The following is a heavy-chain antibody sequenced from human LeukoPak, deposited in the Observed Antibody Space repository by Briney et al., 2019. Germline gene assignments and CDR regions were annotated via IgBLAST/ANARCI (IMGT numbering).Heavy chain of an antibody. CDR1: GYSFTSYW. CDR3: ARLNRGVIIRPLDY. D-gene: IGHD3-10*01. CDR2: IYPGDSD. Sequence: GESLKISYKGSGYSFTSYWIGWVRQMPGKGLEWMGIIYPGDSDSPSFQGQVTISADKSISTAYLQWSSLKASDTAMYYCARLNRGVIIRPLDYWGQGTLVTVSS. V-gene: IGHV5-51*01. J-gene: IGHJ4*02.